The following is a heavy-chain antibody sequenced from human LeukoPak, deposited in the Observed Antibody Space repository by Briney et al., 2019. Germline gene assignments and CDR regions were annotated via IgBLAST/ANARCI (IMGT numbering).Heavy chain of an antibody. Sequence: GGSLRLSCAASGFTFSSSAMSWVRQAPGKGLEWVAVISYDGSNKYYADSVKGRFTISRDNSKNTLYLQMNSLRAEDTAVYYCARGDDGYDFGVNAFDIWGQGTMVTVSS. CDR1: GFTFSSSA. CDR2: ISYDGSNK. V-gene: IGHV3-30-3*01. D-gene: IGHD3-3*01. CDR3: ARGDDGYDFGVNAFDI. J-gene: IGHJ3*02.